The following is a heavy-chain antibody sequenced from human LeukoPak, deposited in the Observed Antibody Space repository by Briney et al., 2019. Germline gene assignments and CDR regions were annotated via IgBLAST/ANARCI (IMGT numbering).Heavy chain of an antibody. Sequence: SETLSLTCTVSGYSISSGYYWGWIRLPPGKGREWIGSIYHSGSTYYNPSLKSRVTISVDTSKNQFSLKLSSVTAADTAVYYCARARDVATHNYWGQGTLVTVSS. D-gene: IGHD2-15*01. CDR1: GYSISSGYY. J-gene: IGHJ4*02. CDR3: ARARDVATHNY. V-gene: IGHV4-38-2*02. CDR2: IYHSGST.